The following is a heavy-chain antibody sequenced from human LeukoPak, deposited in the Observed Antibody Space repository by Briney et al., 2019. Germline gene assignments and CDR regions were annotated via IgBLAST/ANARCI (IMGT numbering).Heavy chain of an antibody. D-gene: IGHD3-10*01. Sequence: SETLSLTCTVPGGSISSSSYYWGWIRQPPGKGLEWIGSIYYSGSTYYNPSLKSRVTISVDTSKNQFSLKLSSVTAADTAVYYCARDPLVRGVINTKTPYNWFDPWGQGTLVTVSS. J-gene: IGHJ5*02. V-gene: IGHV4-39*07. CDR3: ARDPLVRGVINTKTPYNWFDP. CDR2: IYYSGST. CDR1: GGSISSSSYY.